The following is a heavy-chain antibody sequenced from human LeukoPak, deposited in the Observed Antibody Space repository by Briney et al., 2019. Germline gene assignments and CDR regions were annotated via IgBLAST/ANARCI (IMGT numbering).Heavy chain of an antibody. V-gene: IGHV3-30*18. CDR2: ISNDGGNK. D-gene: IGHD2-2*02. CDR3: AKDSLGGVVPAAISAY. J-gene: IGHJ4*02. Sequence: GGSLRLSCAVSGFTFSSYGMHWVRQPPGKGLEWVAIISNDGGNKYYADSVKGRFTLSRDNSRNTLYLQMNSLRAEDTAVYYCAKDSLGGVVPAAISAYWGQGTLVTVSS. CDR1: GFTFSSYG.